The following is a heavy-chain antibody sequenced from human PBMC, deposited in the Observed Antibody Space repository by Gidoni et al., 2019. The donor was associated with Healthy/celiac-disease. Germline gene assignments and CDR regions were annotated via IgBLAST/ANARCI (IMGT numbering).Heavy chain of an antibody. CDR1: GFTFSNAW. V-gene: IGHV3-15*01. CDR3: TTGAGDWYYYYYGMDV. Sequence: EVQLVEAGGGLVKPGGSLRLSCAASGFTFSNAWMSWVRQAPGKGLEWVGRIKSKTDGGTTDYAAPVKGRFTISRDDSKNTLYLQMNSLKTEDTAVYYCTTGAGDWYYYYYGMDVWGQGTTVTVSS. CDR2: IKSKTDGGTT. D-gene: IGHD7-27*01. J-gene: IGHJ6*02.